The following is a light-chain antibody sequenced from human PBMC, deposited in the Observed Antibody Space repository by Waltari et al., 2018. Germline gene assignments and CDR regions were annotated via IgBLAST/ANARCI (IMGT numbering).Light chain of an antibody. CDR2: AAS. J-gene: IGKJ2*01. Sequence: DIQMTQTPSSLSASVGDSITLTCRASQFVNNYINWYQLKPGRAPKLIIYAASSLQSGVPSRFSGSRSATDFTLTLTNLQPDDFATYVCQQTHSLPPTFGQGTKLDVK. V-gene: IGKV1-39*01. CDR1: QFVNNY. CDR3: QQTHSLPPT.